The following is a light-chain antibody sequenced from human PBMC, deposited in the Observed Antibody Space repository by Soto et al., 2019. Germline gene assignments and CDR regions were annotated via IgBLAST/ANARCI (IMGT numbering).Light chain of an antibody. CDR1: QSVSSSY. V-gene: IGKV3-20*01. CDR2: GAS. CDR3: QHYGSSWT. J-gene: IGKJ1*01. Sequence: EIVLTQSPGTLSLSPGERATLSCRASQSVSSSYLAWYQQEAGQAPRLLIYGASNRATGIPDRFSGSGSGTDFILTISRLEPEDFAVYYCQHYGSSWTFGQGTKVEIK.